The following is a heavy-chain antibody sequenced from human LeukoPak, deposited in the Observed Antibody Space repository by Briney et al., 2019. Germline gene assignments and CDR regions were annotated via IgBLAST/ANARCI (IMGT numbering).Heavy chain of an antibody. CDR3: DTYYYDSSGYYPTAS. CDR2: INPNSGGT. D-gene: IGHD3-22*01. V-gene: IGHV1-2*02. Sequence: GASVTVSFTASGYTFTVYYMHWVRQAPGQGLEWMGWINPNSGGTNYAQKFQGRVTMTRDTSISTAYMELSRLRSDDTAVYYCDTYYYDSSGYYPTASWGQGTLVTVSS. J-gene: IGHJ4*02. CDR1: GYTFTVYY.